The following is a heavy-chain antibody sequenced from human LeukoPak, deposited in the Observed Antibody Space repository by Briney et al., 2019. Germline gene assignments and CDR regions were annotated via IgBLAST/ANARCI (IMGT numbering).Heavy chain of an antibody. D-gene: IGHD3-22*01. CDR3: AKAPAAYYDSSGPYFDY. J-gene: IGHJ4*02. CDR1: GFTSDDYA. CDR2: ISWNSGSI. Sequence: GGSLRLSCAASGFTSDDYAMHWVRQAPGKGLEWVSGISWNSGSIGYADSVKGRFTISRDNAKNSLYLQMNSLRAEDTALYYCAKAPAAYYDSSGPYFDYWGQGTLVTVSS. V-gene: IGHV3-9*02.